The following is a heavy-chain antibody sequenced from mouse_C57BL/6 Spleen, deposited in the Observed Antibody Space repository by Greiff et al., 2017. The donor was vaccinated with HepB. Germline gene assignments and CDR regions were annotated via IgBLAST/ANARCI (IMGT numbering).Heavy chain of an antibody. Sequence: QVQLEQPGAELVKPGASVKLSCKASGYTFTSYWMQWVKQRPGQGLEWIGEIDPSDSYTNYNQKCKGKATLTVDTSSSTAYMQLSSLTSEDSAVYYCARYYSNYVTYWGQGTLVTVSA. CDR2: IDPSDSYT. CDR3: ARYYSNYVTY. V-gene: IGHV1-50*01. J-gene: IGHJ3*01. CDR1: GYTFTSYW. D-gene: IGHD2-5*01.